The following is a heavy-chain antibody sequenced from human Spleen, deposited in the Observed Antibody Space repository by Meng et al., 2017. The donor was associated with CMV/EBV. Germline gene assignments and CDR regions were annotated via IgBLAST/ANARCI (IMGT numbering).Heavy chain of an antibody. CDR2: TYYRSKWYH. V-gene: IGHV6-1*01. J-gene: IGHJ4*02. Sequence: QVQLQQSGPGLVKPSQTPSLTCAISGDIVSSNSAAWHWIRQSPSRGLEWLGRTYYRSKWYHEYAVSVKSRITISPDTPKNQFSLQLNSMTPEDTAVYYCARGINGGCGDWGQGTLSTVSS. CDR3: ARGINGGCGD. CDR1: GDIVSSNSAA. D-gene: IGHD4-23*01.